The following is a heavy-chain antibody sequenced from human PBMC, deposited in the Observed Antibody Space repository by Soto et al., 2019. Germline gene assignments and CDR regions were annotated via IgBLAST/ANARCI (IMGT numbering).Heavy chain of an antibody. CDR3: ARSRAAGEDNYYYYGMDV. D-gene: IGHD6-13*01. V-gene: IGHV3-33*01. CDR1: GFTFSSYG. Sequence: GGSLRLSCAASGFTFSSYGMHWVRQAPGKGLEWVAVIWYDGSNKYYADSVKGRFTISRDNSKNTLYLQMNSLRAEDKAVYYCARSRAAGEDNYYYYGMDVWGQGTTVTVSS. CDR2: IWYDGSNK. J-gene: IGHJ6*02.